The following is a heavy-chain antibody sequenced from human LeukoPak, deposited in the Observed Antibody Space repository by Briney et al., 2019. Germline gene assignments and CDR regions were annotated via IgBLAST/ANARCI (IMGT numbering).Heavy chain of an antibody. D-gene: IGHD1-1*01. V-gene: IGHV3-7*01. Sequence: GGSLRLSCAASGFPFSSYWMNWVRQAPGEGLDWVANIKQDGSEKYYVDSVKGRFTISRDNAKNSLYLQINSLRAEDTAVYYCARGVPTGIDYFDYWGQGTLVTVSS. CDR2: IKQDGSEK. CDR3: ARGVPTGIDYFDY. CDR1: GFPFSSYW. J-gene: IGHJ4*02.